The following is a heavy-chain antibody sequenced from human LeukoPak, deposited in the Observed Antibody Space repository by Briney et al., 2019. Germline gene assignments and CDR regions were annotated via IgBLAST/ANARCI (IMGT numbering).Heavy chain of an antibody. V-gene: IGHV3-30*18. J-gene: IGHJ4*02. CDR3: AKEGRNCSGGSCYSGYYFDY. CDR2: ISYDGSNK. D-gene: IGHD2-15*01. Sequence: GGSLRLSCAASGFTFSSYGMHWVRQAPGKGLEWVAVISYDGSNKYYADSVKGRFTISRDNSKNTLYLQMNSLRAEDTAVYYCAKEGRNCSGGSCYSGYYFDYWGQGTLVTVSS. CDR1: GFTFSSYG.